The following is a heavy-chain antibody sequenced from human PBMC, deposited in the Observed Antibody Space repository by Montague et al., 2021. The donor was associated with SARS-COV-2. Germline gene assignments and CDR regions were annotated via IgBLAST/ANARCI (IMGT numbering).Heavy chain of an antibody. J-gene: IGHJ4*02. CDR3: AKRTIAVPGSPHFDS. Sequence: SIRLSFSASGFTFSSYGMFWVRQTPGKGLEWVLAIRGGGDMTYYADSVKGRFTISRDNSKNTLYLQMNTLRAEDTTVYFCAKRTIAVPGSPHFDSWGQGTLVTVSS. CDR1: GFTFSSYG. D-gene: IGHD6-19*01. CDR2: IRGGGDMT. V-gene: IGHV3-23*01.